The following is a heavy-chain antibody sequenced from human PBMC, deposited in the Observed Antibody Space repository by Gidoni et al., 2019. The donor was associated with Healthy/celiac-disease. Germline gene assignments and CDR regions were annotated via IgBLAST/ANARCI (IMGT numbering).Heavy chain of an antibody. J-gene: IGHJ6*02. CDR1: GGSISSYY. CDR2: IYTSGST. V-gene: IGHV4-4*07. D-gene: IGHD6-13*01. Sequence: QVQLQESGPGLVKPSETLSLTCTVSGGSISSYYWSWIRQPAGKGLEWIGRIYTSGSTNYNPSLKSRVTMSVDTSKNQFSLKLSSVTAADTAVYYCAAGYSSSWYGHYYYYGMDVWGQGTTVTVSS. CDR3: AAGYSSSWYGHYYYYGMDV.